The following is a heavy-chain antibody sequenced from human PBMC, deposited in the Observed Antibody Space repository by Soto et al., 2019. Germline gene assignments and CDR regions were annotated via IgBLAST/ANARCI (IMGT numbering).Heavy chain of an antibody. CDR2: IYPGDSDT. CDR3: ARPGNDRVRGVKGAFDI. J-gene: IGHJ3*02. V-gene: IGHV5-51*01. Sequence: GESLKISCKGSGYSFTSYWIGWVRQMPGKGLEWMGIIYPGDSDTRYSPSFQGQVTFSADRSISTDYLPWSSLKVSDTAMYYCARPGNDRVRGVKGAFDIWGQGTMVTVSS. D-gene: IGHD3-10*01. CDR1: GYSFTSYW.